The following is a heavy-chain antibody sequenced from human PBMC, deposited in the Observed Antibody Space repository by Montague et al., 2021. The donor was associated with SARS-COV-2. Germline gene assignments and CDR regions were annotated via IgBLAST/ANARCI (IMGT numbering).Heavy chain of an antibody. CDR2: PSYSGRT. J-gene: IGHJ5*02. CDR3: ARLWDFYGSGSYKNSWFDP. CDR1: AGFISTDTQS. D-gene: IGHD3-10*01. V-gene: IGHV4-39*02. Sequence: SETLSLTCAVYAGFISTDTQSRIWIAQPSGKGLTRIGSPSYSGRTYFNPSLESRLTMSVDASKNHFSLKLSSVTAADTAVYYCARLWDFYGSGSYKNSWFDPWGQGTRVTVSS.